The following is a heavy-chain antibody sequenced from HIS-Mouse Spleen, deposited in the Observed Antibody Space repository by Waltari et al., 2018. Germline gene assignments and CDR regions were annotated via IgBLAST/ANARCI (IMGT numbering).Heavy chain of an antibody. Sequence: QVQLVESGGGVVQPGRSLRLSWAAPGFALSSYGMHGVRQAPGKGLEWLAVISYDGSNKYYADSVKGRFTISRDNSKTTLYLQMNSLRAEDTAVYYCAKDKHHAFDYWGQGTLVTVSS. CDR3: AKDKHHAFDY. CDR1: GFALSSYG. CDR2: ISYDGSNK. V-gene: IGHV3-30*18. J-gene: IGHJ4*02.